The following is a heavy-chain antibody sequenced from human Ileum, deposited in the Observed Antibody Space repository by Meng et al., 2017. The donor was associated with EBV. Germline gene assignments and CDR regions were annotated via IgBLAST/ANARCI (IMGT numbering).Heavy chain of an antibody. V-gene: IGHV4-39*01. CDR1: GGTINSSSYY. CDR2: IYYSGRT. Sequence: QLQLQESGPGLGKPSATRSLPCTVSGGTINSSSYYWGWICQPPGKGLEWIGSIYYSGRTYYNPSLKSRVTISVDTSKNQFSLKLSSVTAADTAVYYCARPIAAAGWFDPWGQGTLVTVSS. CDR3: ARPIAAAGWFDP. D-gene: IGHD6-13*01. J-gene: IGHJ5*02.